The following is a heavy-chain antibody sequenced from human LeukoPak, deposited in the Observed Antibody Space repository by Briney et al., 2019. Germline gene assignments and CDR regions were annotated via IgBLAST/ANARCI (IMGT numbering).Heavy chain of an antibody. V-gene: IGHV3-23*01. CDR2: ISGSGAST. CDR3: AKDRYGDYSFDS. J-gene: IGHJ4*02. D-gene: IGHD4-17*01. Sequence: RGSLRLSCAASGFTFSSCAMNWVRQAPGKGLEWVSSISGSGASTYDADSVKGRFTISRDNSKNTLYLQMNSLRAEDTAIYYCAKDRYGDYSFDSWGQGTLVTVSS. CDR1: GFTFSSCA.